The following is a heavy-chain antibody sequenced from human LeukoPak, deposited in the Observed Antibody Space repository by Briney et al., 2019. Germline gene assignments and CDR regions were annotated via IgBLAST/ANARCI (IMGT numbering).Heavy chain of an antibody. CDR1: GGSISSSSYY. CDR2: IYYSGST. J-gene: IGHJ3*02. V-gene: IGHV4-39*01. D-gene: IGHD3-16*01. CDR3: ARLGLSPHDAFDI. Sequence: SETLSLTCTVSGGSISSSSYYWGCIRQPPGKGLEWIGSIYYSGSTYYNPSLKSRVTISVDTSKNQFSLKLSSVTAADTAVYYCARLGLSPHDAFDIWGQGTMVTVSS.